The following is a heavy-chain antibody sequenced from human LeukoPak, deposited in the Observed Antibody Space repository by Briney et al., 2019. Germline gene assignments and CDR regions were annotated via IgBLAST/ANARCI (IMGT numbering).Heavy chain of an antibody. D-gene: IGHD5-24*01. J-gene: IGHJ4*02. V-gene: IGHV3-7*04. CDR2: IKQDGSKK. CDR1: GFPFSSYW. CDR3: TRVGYIDEGIDY. Sequence: GGSLRLSCIASGFPFSSYWMTWVRQAPGKGLESVANIKQDGSKKSYVDSVKGRFTISRDNAKNSLYLQMNSLRAEDTAIYYCTRVGYIDEGIDYWGQGTLVTVSS.